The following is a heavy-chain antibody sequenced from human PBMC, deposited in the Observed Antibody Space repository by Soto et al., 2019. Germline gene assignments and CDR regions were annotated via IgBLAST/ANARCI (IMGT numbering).Heavy chain of an antibody. CDR3: AARPYYDSSGYPPVGTDAFEI. J-gene: IGHJ3*02. D-gene: IGHD3-22*01. CDR2: IDPSDSYT. V-gene: IGHV5-10-1*01. Sequence: GESLKISCKGSGYSFTSYWISWVRQMPGKGLEWMGRIDPSDSYTNYSPSFQGHVTISADKSISTAYLQWSSLKASDTAMYYCAARPYYDSSGYPPVGTDAFEIGGQGTMVTVSS. CDR1: GYSFTSYW.